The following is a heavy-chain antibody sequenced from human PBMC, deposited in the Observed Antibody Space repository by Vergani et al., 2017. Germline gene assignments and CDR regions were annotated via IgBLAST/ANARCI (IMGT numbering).Heavy chain of an antibody. V-gene: IGHV3-30*03. CDR2: ISYDGTQK. CDR3: ATKSCGTPGCQIGYFRE. Sequence: VQLLESGGGSVQPGESLRLSCVASGFTSSYYGMHWVRQAPGKGLEWVAVISYDGTQKYYANSVKGRFTISRDNSKSTLYLQMNSLRTEDTAVYYCATKSCGTPGCQIGYFREWGQGTLVTVSS. J-gene: IGHJ1*01. CDR1: GFTSSYYG. D-gene: IGHD1-1*01.